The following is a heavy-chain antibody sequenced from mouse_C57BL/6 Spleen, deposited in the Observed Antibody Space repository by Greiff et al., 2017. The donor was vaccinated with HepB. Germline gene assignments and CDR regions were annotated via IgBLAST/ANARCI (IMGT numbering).Heavy chain of an antibody. CDR3: ARAFWDHGYFDV. Sequence: EVQRVESGPSLVRPSQTLSLTCTVTGFSINSDCYWIWIRQFPGNKLEYIGYTFYSGITYYNPSLESRTYITRDTSKNQFSLKLSSVTTEDTATYYCARAFWDHGYFDVWGTGTTVTVSS. D-gene: IGHD4-1*01. V-gene: IGHV3-3*01. CDR2: TFYSGIT. CDR1: GFSINSDCY. J-gene: IGHJ1*03.